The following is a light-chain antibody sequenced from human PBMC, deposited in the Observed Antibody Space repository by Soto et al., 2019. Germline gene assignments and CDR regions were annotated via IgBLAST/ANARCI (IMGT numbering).Light chain of an antibody. CDR1: QSISSY. J-gene: IGKJ1*01. CDR2: AAS. CDR3: QQGYSTPRT. Sequence: IPMTQSPSSLSASVGDRVTITCRASQSISSYLNWYQQKPGKAPKLLIYAASSLQSGVPSRFSGSGSGTDFTLTISSLQPEDFATYYCQQGYSTPRTFGQGTKVDIK. V-gene: IGKV1-39*01.